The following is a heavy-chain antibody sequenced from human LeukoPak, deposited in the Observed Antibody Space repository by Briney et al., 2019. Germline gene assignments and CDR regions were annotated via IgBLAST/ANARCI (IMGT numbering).Heavy chain of an antibody. D-gene: IGHD2-15*01. CDR1: GGSISSSSYY. V-gene: IGHV4-39*01. CDR2: IYYTGST. J-gene: IGHJ4*02. Sequence: PSDTLSLTCTASGGSISSSSYYWGWDRQPPGKGLEWIGNIYYTGSTYYNPSLKSRLTISVDTSKNQFSLKLSSVTAADTAVHYCARRYCSGGTCFYFDYWGQGTLVTVSS. CDR3: ARRYCSGGTCFYFDY.